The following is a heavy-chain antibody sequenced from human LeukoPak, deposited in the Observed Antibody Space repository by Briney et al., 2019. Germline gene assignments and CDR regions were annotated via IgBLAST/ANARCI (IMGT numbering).Heavy chain of an antibody. J-gene: IGHJ3*02. CDR3: AREIVSGSYMTDAFDI. CDR1: GFTFSSYE. CDR2: ISSSGSTI. V-gene: IGHV3-48*03. Sequence: GGSLRLSCAASGFTFSSYEMNWVRQAPGKGLEWVSYISSSGSTIYYADSVKGRFTISRDNAKNSLYLQMNSLRAEDTAVYYCAREIVSGSYMTDAFDIWGQGTMVTVSS. D-gene: IGHD1-26*01.